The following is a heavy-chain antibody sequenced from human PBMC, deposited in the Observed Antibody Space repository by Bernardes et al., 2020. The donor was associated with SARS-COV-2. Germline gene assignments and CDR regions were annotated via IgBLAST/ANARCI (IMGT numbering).Heavy chain of an antibody. CDR1: GFTVSSNY. CDR3: ARMALVQYSYDYYFDS. J-gene: IGHJ4*02. Sequence: GGSLRLSCVTSGFTVSSNYMNWVRQAPGKVLEWVSVIYSGGTTYYADFVKGRFTISRDNSKNTLYLQMNSLRAEDTAVYYCARMALVQYSYDYYFDSWGQGTLVTVSS. V-gene: IGHV3-53*01. CDR2: IYSGGTT. D-gene: IGHD5-18*01.